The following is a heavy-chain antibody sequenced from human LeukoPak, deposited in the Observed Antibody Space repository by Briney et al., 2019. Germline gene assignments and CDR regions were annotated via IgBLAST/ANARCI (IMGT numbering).Heavy chain of an antibody. D-gene: IGHD3-22*01. V-gene: IGHV1-69*13. Sequence: SVKVSCKASGYTFTYYYLHWVRQAPGQGLEWMGGIIPIFGTANYAQKFQGRVTITADESTSTAYMELSSLRSEDTAVYYCARVEYYDSSGYYLDAFDIWGQGTMVTVSS. CDR3: ARVEYYDSSGYYLDAFDI. CDR2: IIPIFGTA. CDR1: GYTFTYYY. J-gene: IGHJ3*02.